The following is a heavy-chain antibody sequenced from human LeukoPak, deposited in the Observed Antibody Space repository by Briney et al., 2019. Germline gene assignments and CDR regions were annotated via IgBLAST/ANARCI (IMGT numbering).Heavy chain of an antibody. CDR2: IDPSESYT. J-gene: IGHJ4*02. CDR3: AARHPRVRGEL. CDR1: GYSFTSYW. Sequence: PGEPRKISWKGSGYSFTSYWISGVRQMPGKGLEWMGRIDPSESYTNYSPSFRGHVTISADKSISTAYLQWSSLKASDTAMYYCAARHPRVRGELWGQGTLVNVSS. V-gene: IGHV5-10-1*01. D-gene: IGHD1-7*01.